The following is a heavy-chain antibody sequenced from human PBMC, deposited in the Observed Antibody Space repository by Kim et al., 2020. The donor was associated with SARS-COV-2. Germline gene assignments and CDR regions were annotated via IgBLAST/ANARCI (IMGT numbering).Heavy chain of an antibody. Sequence: GGSLRLSCAASGFTFGDYAMHWVRQAPGKGLEWVSGISWNSGSIGYADSVKGRFTISRDNAKNSLYLHMNSLRAEDTALYYCAKLPNYDILTGYAFDIWGQGTMVTVSS. CDR1: GFTFGDYA. CDR3: AKLPNYDILTGYAFDI. CDR2: ISWNSGSI. J-gene: IGHJ3*02. V-gene: IGHV3-9*01. D-gene: IGHD3-9*01.